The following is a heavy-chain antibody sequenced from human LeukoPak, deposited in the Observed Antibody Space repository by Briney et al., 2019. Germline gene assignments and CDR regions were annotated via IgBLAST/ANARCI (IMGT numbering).Heavy chain of an antibody. D-gene: IGHD6-6*01. Sequence: SETLSLTCTVSGGSISSSSYYWGWIRQPPGKGLEWIGSIYYSGSTYYNPSLKSRVTISVDTSKNQFSLKLSSVTAADTAVYYCARLIAARNPGDWFDPWGQGTLVTVSS. CDR2: IYYSGST. J-gene: IGHJ5*02. CDR3: ARLIAARNPGDWFDP. V-gene: IGHV4-39*01. CDR1: GGSISSSSYY.